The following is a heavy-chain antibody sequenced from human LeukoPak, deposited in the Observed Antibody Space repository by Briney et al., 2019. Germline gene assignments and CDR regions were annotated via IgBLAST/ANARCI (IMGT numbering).Heavy chain of an antibody. CDR1: GFTFSSYE. J-gene: IGHJ3*02. D-gene: IGHD6-19*01. Sequence: AGGSLRLSCAASGFTFSSYEMNWVRQAPGKGLEWASYISSNGSTIYHADSVKGRITISRDNAKNSLYLQMNSLSAEDTAVYYCAGSPGISVTGVDDAFDIWGQGTMVTVSS. V-gene: IGHV3-48*03. CDR3: AGSPGISVTGVDDAFDI. CDR2: ISSNGSTI.